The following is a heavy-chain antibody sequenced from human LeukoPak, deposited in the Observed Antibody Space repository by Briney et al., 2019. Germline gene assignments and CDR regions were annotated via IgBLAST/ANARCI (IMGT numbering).Heavy chain of an antibody. D-gene: IGHD2-15*01. J-gene: IGHJ2*01. V-gene: IGHV3-23*01. CDR2: ISGSGNTT. Sequence: PGGSLRLSCAASQFTFSNYAMSWVRQAPGKGLERVSAISGSGNTTYFGDSVTGRFTISRDNPKNTVYLQMNSLSAEDTAVYYCAKGPAPYCSGGSCYSPHWYFDLWGRGTLVTVSS. CDR1: QFTFSNYA. CDR3: AKGPAPYCSGGSCYSPHWYFDL.